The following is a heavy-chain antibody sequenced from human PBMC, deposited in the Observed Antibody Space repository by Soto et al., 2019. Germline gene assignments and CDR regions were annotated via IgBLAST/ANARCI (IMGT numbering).Heavy chain of an antibody. J-gene: IGHJ6*02. Sequence: PSETLSLTCAVSGGSISSSNWWSWVRQPPGKGLEWIGEIYHSGSTNYNPSLKSRVTISVDKSKNQFSLKLSSVTAADTAVYYCARDLTGAYGSSYYYGMDVWGQGTTVTVSS. CDR1: GGSISSSNW. CDR2: IYHSGST. CDR3: ARDLTGAYGSSYYYGMDV. V-gene: IGHV4-4*02. D-gene: IGHD6-6*01.